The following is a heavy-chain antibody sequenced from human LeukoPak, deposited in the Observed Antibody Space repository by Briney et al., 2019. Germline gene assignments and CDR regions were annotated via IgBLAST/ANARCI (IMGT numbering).Heavy chain of an antibody. CDR1: GFTFSSFA. J-gene: IGHJ4*02. CDR2: IRGSGGST. V-gene: IGHV3-23*01. CDR3: AKYLGSGTSFDD. Sequence: PGGSLRLSCAASGFTFSSFAMTWVRQAPGKGLEWVSSIRGSGGSTHYADSVQGRFTISRDNSKNTLYLQMNSLRAEDTAVYYCAKYLGSGTSFDDWGQGTLVTVSS. D-gene: IGHD3-10*01.